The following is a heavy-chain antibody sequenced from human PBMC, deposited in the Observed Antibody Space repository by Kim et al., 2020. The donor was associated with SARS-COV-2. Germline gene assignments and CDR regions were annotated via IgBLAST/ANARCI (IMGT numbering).Heavy chain of an antibody. CDR2: IYYSGST. CDR1: GGSISSYY. D-gene: IGHD6-13*01. V-gene: IGHV4-59*01. Sequence: SETLSLTCTVSGGSISSYYWSWIRQPPGKGLEWIGYIYYSGSTNYNPSLKSRVTISVDTSKNQFSLKLSSVTAADTAVYYCARRVRGQQLVRDWFDPWGQGTLVTVSS. J-gene: IGHJ5*02. CDR3: ARRVRGQQLVRDWFDP.